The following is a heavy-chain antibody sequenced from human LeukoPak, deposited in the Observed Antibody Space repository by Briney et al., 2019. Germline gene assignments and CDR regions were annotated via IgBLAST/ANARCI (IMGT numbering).Heavy chain of an antibody. Sequence: ASVKVSCKASGYTFTSYYMHWVRQAPGQGLEWMGIINPSGGSTSYAQKFQGRVTMTRDTSTSIVYMELSSLRSEDTAVYYCARDMPWSSGWVYYYYYYGMDVWGQGTTVTVSS. CDR3: ARDMPWSSGWVYYYYYYGMDV. D-gene: IGHD6-19*01. CDR2: INPSGGST. V-gene: IGHV1-46*01. CDR1: GYTFTSYY. J-gene: IGHJ6*02.